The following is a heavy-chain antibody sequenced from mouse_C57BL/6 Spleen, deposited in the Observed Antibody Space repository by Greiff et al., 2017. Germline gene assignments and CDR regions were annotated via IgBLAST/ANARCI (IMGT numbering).Heavy chain of an antibody. CDR2: ISSGGDYV. CDR3: TRDRGYFDY. Sequence: EVKVVESGEGLVKPGGSLKLSCAASGFTFSSYAMSWVRQTPEKRLEWVAYISSGGDYVYYAATVKGRFTIVRYNARNTLYLQMSSLKSEDTAMYYCTRDRGYFDYWGQGTTLTVSS. D-gene: IGHD3-1*01. CDR1: GFTFSSYA. J-gene: IGHJ2*01. V-gene: IGHV5-9-1*02.